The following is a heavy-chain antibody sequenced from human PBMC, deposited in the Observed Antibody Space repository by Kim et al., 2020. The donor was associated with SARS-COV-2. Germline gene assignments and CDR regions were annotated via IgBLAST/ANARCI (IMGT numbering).Heavy chain of an antibody. CDR1: GFTFDDYA. V-gene: IGHV3-9*01. J-gene: IGHJ1*01. Sequence: GGSLRLSCAASGFTFDDYAMHWVRQAPGKGLEWVSGINWNSGRIGYADSVKGRFTISRDNAKNSLYLQMNSLRAEDTALYYCAKDPNNSGWYGHFQHWGQGTLVTVSS. D-gene: IGHD6-19*01. CDR2: INWNSGRI. CDR3: AKDPNNSGWYGHFQH.